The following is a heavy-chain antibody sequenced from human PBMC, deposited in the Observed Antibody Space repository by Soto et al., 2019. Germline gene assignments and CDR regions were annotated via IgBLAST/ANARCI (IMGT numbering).Heavy chain of an antibody. CDR3: ARTRLAIFGVVIINGAFDI. D-gene: IGHD3-3*01. CDR1: GGTLSSYA. J-gene: IGHJ3*02. Sequence: SVKVSCRASGGTLSSYAISWVRQGHGQGLEWMGGIIPIFGTANYAQKFQGRVTITADESTSTAYMELSSLRSEDTAVYYCARTRLAIFGVVIINGAFDIWGQGTVVTVSS. V-gene: IGHV1-69*13. CDR2: IIPIFGTA.